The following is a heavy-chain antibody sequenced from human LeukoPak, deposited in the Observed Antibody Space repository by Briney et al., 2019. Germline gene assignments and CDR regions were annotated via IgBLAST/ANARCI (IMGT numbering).Heavy chain of an antibody. Sequence: GGSLRLSCAASGFTFSSYSMNWVRQAPGKGLEWVSYISSSSSTIYYADSVKGRFTISRDNSKNTLYLQMSSLRPEDTAIYYCAKDRDLASWGQGTLVTVSS. V-gene: IGHV3-48*01. CDR2: ISSSSSTI. J-gene: IGHJ5*02. CDR1: GFTFSSYS. CDR3: AKDRDLAS.